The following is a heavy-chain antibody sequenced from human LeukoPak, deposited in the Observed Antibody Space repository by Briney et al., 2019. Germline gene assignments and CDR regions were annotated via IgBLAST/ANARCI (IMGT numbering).Heavy chain of an antibody. CDR3: AKDYDYTGCFDY. CDR2: IKHDGSEE. V-gene: IGHV3-7*03. Sequence: SGGSLRLSCAASGFTFSNYWMSWVRQAPGKGLEWVANIKHDGSEESYVDSVKGRFTISRDNSKNTLYLQMNSLRAEDTAVYYCAKDYDYTGCFDYWGQGTLVTVSS. J-gene: IGHJ4*02. D-gene: IGHD4-11*01. CDR1: GFTFSNYW.